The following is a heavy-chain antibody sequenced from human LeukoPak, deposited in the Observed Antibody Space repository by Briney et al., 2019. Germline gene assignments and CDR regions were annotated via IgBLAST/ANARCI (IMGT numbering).Heavy chain of an antibody. D-gene: IGHD1-14*01. Sequence: SGPTLVKSTETLTLTCTFSGISLSTRGVGVGWIRQSPGRALNWFALFYWDDDKRYRPSLKSRVTITKDTSKNQVVLIMINMDPVDTATYYCAHRRGGYNWNHGDFDYWGQGTLVTVSS. CDR3: AHRRGGYNWNHGDFDY. CDR1: GISLSTRGVG. CDR2: FYWDDDK. V-gene: IGHV2-5*02. J-gene: IGHJ4*02.